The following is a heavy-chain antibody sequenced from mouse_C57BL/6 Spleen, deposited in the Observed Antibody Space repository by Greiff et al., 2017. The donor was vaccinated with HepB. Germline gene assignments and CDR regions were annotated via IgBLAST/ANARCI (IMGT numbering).Heavy chain of an antibody. Sequence: EVQGVESGGGLVKPGGSLKLSCAASGFTFSSYAMSWVRQTPEKRLEWVATISDGGSYTYYPDNVKGRFTISRDNAKNNLYLQMSHLKSEDTAMYYCARDRAYYSNLYFDYWGQGTTLTVSS. CDR3: ARDRAYYSNLYFDY. D-gene: IGHD2-5*01. V-gene: IGHV5-4*01. CDR1: GFTFSSYA. J-gene: IGHJ2*01. CDR2: ISDGGSYT.